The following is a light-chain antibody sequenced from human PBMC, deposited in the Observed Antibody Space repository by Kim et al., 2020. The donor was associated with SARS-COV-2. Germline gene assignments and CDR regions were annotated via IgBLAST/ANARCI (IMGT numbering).Light chain of an antibody. CDR1: SGSLASNY. CDR2: EDN. V-gene: IGLV6-57*03. CDR3: QSYDSSNWV. Sequence: PGMTVTIADTRSSGSLASNYVQWYQQRPGSAPTTVIYEDNQRPSGVPDRFSGSIDSSSNSASLTISGLKTEDEADYYCQSYDSSNWVFGGGTKLTVL. J-gene: IGLJ3*02.